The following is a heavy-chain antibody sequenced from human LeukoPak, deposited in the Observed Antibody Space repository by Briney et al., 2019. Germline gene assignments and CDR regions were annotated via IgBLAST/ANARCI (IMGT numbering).Heavy chain of an antibody. D-gene: IGHD6-19*01. CDR3: AREESVATPFDY. Sequence: GGSLRLSCAASGFTFSSYGMHWVRQAPGKGLEWAAVIWYDGSNKYYADSVKGRFTISRDNSKNTLYLQMNSLRAEDTAVYYCAREESVATPFDYWGQGTLVTVSS. CDR1: GFTFSSYG. V-gene: IGHV3-33*01. CDR2: IWYDGSNK. J-gene: IGHJ4*02.